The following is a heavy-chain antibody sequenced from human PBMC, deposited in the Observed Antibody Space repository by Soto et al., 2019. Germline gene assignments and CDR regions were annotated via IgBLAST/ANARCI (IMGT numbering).Heavy chain of an antibody. J-gene: IGHJ6*02. CDR2: IYYSGST. D-gene: IGHD1-26*01. CDR1: GGSISSSSYY. V-gene: IGHV4-39*02. CDR3: ARDLGGSYGHYYYYGMDV. Sequence: PSETLSLTCTVSGGSISSSSYYWGWIRQPPGKGLEWIGSIYYSGSTYYNPSLKSRVPISVDTSKNQFSLKLSSVTAADTAVYYCARDLGGSYGHYYYYGMDVWGQGTTVTVSS.